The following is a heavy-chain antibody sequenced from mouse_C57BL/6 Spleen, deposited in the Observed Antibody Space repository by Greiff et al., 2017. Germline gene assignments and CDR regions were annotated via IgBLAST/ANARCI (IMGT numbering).Heavy chain of an antibody. V-gene: IGHV1-26*01. CDR3: ARSGWYFDV. CDR1: GYTFTDYY. D-gene: IGHD3-1*01. J-gene: IGHJ1*03. CDR2: INPNNGGT. Sequence: EVQLQQSGPELVKPGASVKISCKASGYTFTDYYMNWVKQSHGQSLEWIGDINPNNGGTSYNQKFKGKATLTVDKSSSTAYMELRSLTSEDSAVYYCARSGWYFDVWGTGTTVTVSS.